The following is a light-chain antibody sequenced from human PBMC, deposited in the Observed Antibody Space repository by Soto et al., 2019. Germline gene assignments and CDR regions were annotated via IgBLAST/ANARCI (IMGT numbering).Light chain of an antibody. J-gene: IGKJ5*01. CDR1: QSVSSN. Sequence: DTVMTQSPATLSVSPGERATLSCRASQSVSSNLAWYQQKPGQAPRLLIYGASTRATGIPARFSGSGSGTEFTLIISSLQSEDFAVYYCQQYNNWPPGTFGQGTRLEI. CDR2: GAS. V-gene: IGKV3-15*01. CDR3: QQYNNWPPGT.